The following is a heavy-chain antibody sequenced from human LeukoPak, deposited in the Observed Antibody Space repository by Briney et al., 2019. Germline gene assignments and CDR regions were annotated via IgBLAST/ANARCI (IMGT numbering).Heavy chain of an antibody. CDR3: TRMTTGHDY. J-gene: IGHJ4*02. Sequence: SETLSLTCAVSGVSFNDHYWSWVRQTPGKGLEWIGEINHSGYTNDSPSLKSRVTLSIGTSRKQFSLNLRSVTVADTGIYYCTRMTTGHDYWGQGTLVTVSS. CDR2: INHSGYT. D-gene: IGHD4-17*01. V-gene: IGHV4-34*01. CDR1: GVSFNDHY.